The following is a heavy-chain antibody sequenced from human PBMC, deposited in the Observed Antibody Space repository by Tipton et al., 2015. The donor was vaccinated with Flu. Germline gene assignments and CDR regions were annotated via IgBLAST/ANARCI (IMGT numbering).Heavy chain of an antibody. D-gene: IGHD6-6*01. CDR2: INKDGSNA. CDR1: GFTFSNHW. Sequence: SLRLSCAASGFTFSNHWMHWVRQAPGKGLVWVSRINKDGSNAVYADSVKGRFTFSRDNAKNTLYLQMIGLRTEDTALYYCAKGKESSSSYSFGDWGQGTLVTVSA. V-gene: IGHV3-74*01. CDR3: AKGKESSSSYSFGD. J-gene: IGHJ4*02.